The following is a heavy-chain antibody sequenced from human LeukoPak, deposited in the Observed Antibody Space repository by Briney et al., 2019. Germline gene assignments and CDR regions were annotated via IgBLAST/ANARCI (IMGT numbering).Heavy chain of an antibody. CDR2: IYHSGST. V-gene: IGHV4-4*02. J-gene: IGHJ6*03. CDR3: ARDLESTVTTGQYYYYYYYMDV. CDR1: GGSISSSNW. Sequence: PSETLSLTCAVSGGSISSSNWWSWVRQPPGKGLEWIGEIYHSGSTNYNPSLKSRVTISVDKSKNQFSLKLSSVTAADTAVYYCARDLESTVTTGQYYYYYYYMDVWGKGTTVTVSS. D-gene: IGHD4-17*01.